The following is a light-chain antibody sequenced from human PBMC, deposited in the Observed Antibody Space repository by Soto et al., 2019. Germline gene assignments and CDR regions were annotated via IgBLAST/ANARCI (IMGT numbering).Light chain of an antibody. V-gene: IGLV2-8*01. CDR3: SSYAGSNYCV. CDR1: SSDVGGYNY. J-gene: IGLJ1*01. CDR2: EVS. Sequence: QSVLTQPPSASGSPGQSVTISCTGTSSDVGGYNYVSWYQQHPGKAPKLMIYEVSKRPSGVPDRFSGSKSGNTASLTVSGLQAEDEADYYCSSYAGSNYCVFGTGTKLTVL.